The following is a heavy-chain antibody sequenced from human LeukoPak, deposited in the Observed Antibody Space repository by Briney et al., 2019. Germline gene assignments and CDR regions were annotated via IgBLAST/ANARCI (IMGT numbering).Heavy chain of an antibody. Sequence: PSETLSLTCTVSGGSISSYYWSWIRQPPGKGLEWIGYIYYSGSTNYNPSLKSRVTISVDTSKNQFSLKLSSVTAADTAVYYCARVVVGASTEYYFDHWGQGTLVTVSS. D-gene: IGHD1-26*01. CDR3: ARVVVGASTEYYFDH. CDR1: GGSISSYY. V-gene: IGHV4-59*01. J-gene: IGHJ4*02. CDR2: IYYSGST.